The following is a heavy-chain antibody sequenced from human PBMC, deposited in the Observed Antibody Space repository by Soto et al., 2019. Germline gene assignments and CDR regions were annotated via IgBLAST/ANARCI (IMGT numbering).Heavy chain of an antibody. D-gene: IGHD2-8*01. J-gene: IGHJ3*02. CDR2: ISNRGTP. CDR1: GDSISSDNYF. V-gene: IGHV4-30-4*01. CDR3: AREVNVVALSDAFDI. Sequence: QVQLQESGPGLVKPSQTLSLICTVSGDSISSDNYFWSWIRQPPGQGLEWVGYISNRGTPYYNPSLTXRXTXXLDTSRNRFSLDMSSVTATDTAVYYCAREVNVVALSDAFDIWGQGTMVTVSS.